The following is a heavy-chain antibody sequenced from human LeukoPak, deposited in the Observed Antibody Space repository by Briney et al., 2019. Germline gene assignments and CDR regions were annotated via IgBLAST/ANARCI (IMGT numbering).Heavy chain of an antibody. CDR3: ASGSIAARKIDY. J-gene: IGHJ4*02. CDR2: IYYSGST. CDR1: GGSISSSSYY. Sequence: SETLSLTCTVSGGSISSSSYYWGWIRQPPGKGLEWIGSIYYSGSTYYNPSLKNRVTISVNTSKNQFSLKPSSVTAADTAVYYCASGSIAARKIDYWGQGTLVTVSS. V-gene: IGHV4-39*01. D-gene: IGHD6-6*01.